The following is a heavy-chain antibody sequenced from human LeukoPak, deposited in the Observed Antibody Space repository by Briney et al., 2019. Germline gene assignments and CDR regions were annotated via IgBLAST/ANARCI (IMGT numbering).Heavy chain of an antibody. CDR3: TRGRGVGYYDSSGYYPGDFDY. Sequence: SLRLSCAVSGLTFSDYYMSWFRQAPGKGLEWVGFIRSKAYGGTTEYAASVKGRFTISRDDSKSIAYLQMNSLKTEDTAVYYCTRGRGVGYYDSSGYYPGDFDYWGQGTLVTVSS. J-gene: IGHJ4*02. V-gene: IGHV3-49*03. CDR2: IRSKAYGGTT. D-gene: IGHD3-22*01. CDR1: GLTFSDYY.